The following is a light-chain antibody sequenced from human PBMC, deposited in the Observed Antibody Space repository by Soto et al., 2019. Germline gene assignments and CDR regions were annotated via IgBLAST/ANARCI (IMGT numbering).Light chain of an antibody. CDR1: QSVISSY. J-gene: IGKJ1*01. V-gene: IGKV3-15*01. CDR2: GAS. CDR3: QYYNNWPPSWT. Sequence: EIVLPHSPGTLSLSPWERATLSFRASQSVISSYLAWYQQKPGQAPRLLIFGASNRATRIPTRFSGTGSGTEFTLTISSLQSEDFAVYYCQYYNNWPPSWTFGQGTKVDIK.